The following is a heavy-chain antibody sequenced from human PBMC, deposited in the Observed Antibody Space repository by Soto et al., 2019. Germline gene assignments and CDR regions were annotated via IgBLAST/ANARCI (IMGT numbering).Heavy chain of an antibody. J-gene: IGHJ3*02. D-gene: IGHD3-10*01. CDR3: AKDQPHYYGSGRTFGAFDI. CDR1: GVTFSNYA. Sequence: GGSLRLSCAASGVTFSNYAMSWVRQAPGKGLEWVSTISGSGGSTYYADSVKGRFTISRDNSKNTLYLQMNSLRAEDTAVYYCAKDQPHYYGSGRTFGAFDIWGQGTMVTVSS. CDR2: ISGSGGST. V-gene: IGHV3-23*01.